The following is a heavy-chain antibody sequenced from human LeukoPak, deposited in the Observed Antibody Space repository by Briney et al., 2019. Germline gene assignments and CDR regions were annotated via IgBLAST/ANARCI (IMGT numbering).Heavy chain of an antibody. CDR1: GYTFTSYA. Sequence: ASVKVSCKASGYTFTSYAMDWVRQAPGQGLEWMGWINTNTGNPTYAQGFTGRFVFSLDTSVSTAYLQISSLKAEDTAVYYCARDRDGYDLASFDYWGQGTLVTVSS. CDR2: INTNTGNP. J-gene: IGHJ4*02. CDR3: ARDRDGYDLASFDY. V-gene: IGHV7-4-1*02. D-gene: IGHD5-12*01.